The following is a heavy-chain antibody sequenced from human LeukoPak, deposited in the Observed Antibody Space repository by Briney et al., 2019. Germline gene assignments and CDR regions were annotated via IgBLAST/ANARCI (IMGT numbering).Heavy chain of an antibody. V-gene: IGHV4-59*08. CDR1: GGSISSYY. D-gene: IGHD3-22*01. J-gene: IGHJ3*02. CDR3: ASTPTNYYDSSGYGAFDI. Sequence: SETLSLTCTVSGGSISSYYWSWIRQPPGKGLEWIGYIYYSGSTNYNPSLKSRVTISVDTSKNQFSLKLSSVTAADTAVYYCASTPTNYYDSSGYGAFDIWGQGTMVTVSS. CDR2: IYYSGST.